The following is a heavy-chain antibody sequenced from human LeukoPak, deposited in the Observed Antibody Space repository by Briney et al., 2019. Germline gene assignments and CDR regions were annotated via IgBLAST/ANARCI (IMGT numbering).Heavy chain of an antibody. J-gene: IGHJ4*02. V-gene: IGHV4-59*12. CDR1: GGSINGYY. D-gene: IGHD6-13*01. CDR3: ARDDRIAAALDY. Sequence: SETLSLTCTVSGGSINGYYWSWIRQPPGKGLEWIGYIYHSGSTYYNPSLKSRVTISVDRSKNQFSLKLSSVTAADTAVYYCARDDRIAAALDYWGQGTLVTVSS. CDR2: IYHSGST.